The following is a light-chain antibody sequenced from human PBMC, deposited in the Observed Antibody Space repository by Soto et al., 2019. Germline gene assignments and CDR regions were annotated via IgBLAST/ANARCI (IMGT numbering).Light chain of an antibody. V-gene: IGKV3-11*01. J-gene: IGKJ5*01. CDR3: QQSSNWPPIT. CDR1: QSVKTL. CDR2: DAY. Sequence: EIVLTQSPVTLSLSPGESATLPCRASQSVKTLLVWYQQRPRQAPRLLVHDAYHREAGIPARFSGSGFGTDFTLTISSLEPEDAAVYYCQQSSNWPPITFGQGTRLEIK.